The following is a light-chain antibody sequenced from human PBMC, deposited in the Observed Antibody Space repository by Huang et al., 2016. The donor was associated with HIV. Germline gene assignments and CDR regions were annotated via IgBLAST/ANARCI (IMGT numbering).Light chain of an antibody. CDR1: QTISSN. CDR3: QQYNDWLSLT. Sequence: EIVMTQSPATLSVSPGERATLSCRASQTISSNLAWYQQKPGQAPRPLIYGASTRATGVPVRCSGSGSGTEFTLTISSLQFEDSAVYYCQQYNDWLSLTFGGGTKVGIK. V-gene: IGKV3-15*01. CDR2: GAS. J-gene: IGKJ4*01.